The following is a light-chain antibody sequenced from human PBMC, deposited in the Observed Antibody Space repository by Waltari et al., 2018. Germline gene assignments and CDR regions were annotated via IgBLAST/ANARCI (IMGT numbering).Light chain of an antibody. CDR2: GNN. Sequence: QSVLTQPPSVSGTPGQRVTISCSGRTPTIAPGHDVHWSQHLPGTAPKPLIYGNNNRPSGVPDRVSGSKSGTSASLAITGLQADDEAEYFCQSFDNMLSGGVVFGGGTKLAVL. V-gene: IGLV1-40*01. J-gene: IGLJ2*01. CDR3: QSFDNMLSGGVV. CDR1: TPTIAPGHD.